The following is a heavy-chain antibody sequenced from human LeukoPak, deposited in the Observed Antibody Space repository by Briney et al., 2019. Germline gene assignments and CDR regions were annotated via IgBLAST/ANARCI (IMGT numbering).Heavy chain of an antibody. Sequence: PGGSLRLSCAASGFTFSSYSMNWVRQAPGKGLEWVSYISSSSSTIYYADSVKGRFTISRDNAKNSLYPQMNSLRAEDTAVYYCARDKDYYGSGRPFWGQGTLVTVSS. V-gene: IGHV3-48*01. CDR3: ARDKDYYGSGRPF. CDR1: GFTFSSYS. CDR2: ISSSSSTI. D-gene: IGHD3-10*01. J-gene: IGHJ4*02.